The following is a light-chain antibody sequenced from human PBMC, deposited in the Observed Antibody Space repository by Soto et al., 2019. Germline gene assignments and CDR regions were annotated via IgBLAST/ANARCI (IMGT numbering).Light chain of an antibody. CDR1: SSNIGAGFD. CDR2: GNN. J-gene: IGLJ2*01. CDR3: QSYDNRLSVYVV. Sequence: QSVLTQPPSVSGAPGQRVTISCTGSSSNIGAGFDVHWYQQLPGTAPKLLIYGNNNRPSGVPDRFSGSKSGTSASLAITGLQSEDEADYYCQSYDNRLSVYVVFGGGTKLTVL. V-gene: IGLV1-40*01.